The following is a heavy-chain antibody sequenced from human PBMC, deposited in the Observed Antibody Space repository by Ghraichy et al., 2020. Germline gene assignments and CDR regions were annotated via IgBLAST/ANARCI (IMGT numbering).Heavy chain of an antibody. Sequence: SQTLSLTCAISGDSVSSNSAAWNWIRQSPSRGLEWLGRTYYRSKWYNDYAVSVKSPITINPATSKNQFSLQLNSVTPEDTAVYYCARLQYSSSWPHNWFDHWGQGTLVIVSS. V-gene: IGHV6-1*01. D-gene: IGHD6-13*01. CDR2: TYYRSKWYN. CDR1: GDSVSSNSAA. J-gene: IGHJ5*02. CDR3: ARLQYSSSWPHNWFDH.